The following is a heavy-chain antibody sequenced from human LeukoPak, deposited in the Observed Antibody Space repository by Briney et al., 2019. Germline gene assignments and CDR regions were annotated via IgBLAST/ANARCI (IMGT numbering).Heavy chain of an antibody. CDR2: ISSSSSTI. D-gene: IGHD3-22*01. J-gene: IGHJ4*02. CDR3: ARDGYDSSGYYINRDFDY. V-gene: IGHV3-48*04. Sequence: GGSLRLSCAASGFTFSSYSMNWVRQAPGKGLEWVSYISSSSSTIYYAVSVKGRFTISRDNAKNSLYLQMTSLRAEDPAVYYCARDGYDSSGYYINRDFDYWGQGTLVTVSS. CDR1: GFTFSSYS.